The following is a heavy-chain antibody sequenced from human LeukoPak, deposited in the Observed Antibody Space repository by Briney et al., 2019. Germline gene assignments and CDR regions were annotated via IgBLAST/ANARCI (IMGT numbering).Heavy chain of an antibody. Sequence: GGSLRLSCAASGFTFSSYWMHWVRHTPGKGLVWVSRIKGDGSSTSYADSVKGRFTISRDNAKNTLYLQMNSLRAEDTAVYYCAKDRTDSSSWYNRVDYWGQGTLVTVSS. CDR3: AKDRTDSSSWYNRVDY. D-gene: IGHD6-13*01. J-gene: IGHJ4*02. V-gene: IGHV3-74*01. CDR1: GFTFSSYW. CDR2: IKGDGSST.